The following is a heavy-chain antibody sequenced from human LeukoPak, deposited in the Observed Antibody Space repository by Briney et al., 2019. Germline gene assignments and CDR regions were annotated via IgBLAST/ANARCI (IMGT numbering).Heavy chain of an antibody. Sequence: GGSLRLSCAASGFTFSNYAMSWVRQALGKGLEWVSIISGGGDSIYYADPVKGRFTISRDNLKNTLFLQMSGLRAEDTALYYCAKDQYYYGSGSPDYWGQGTLVTVSS. D-gene: IGHD3-10*01. J-gene: IGHJ4*02. CDR1: GFTFSNYA. V-gene: IGHV3-23*01. CDR2: ISGGGDSI. CDR3: AKDQYYYGSGSPDY.